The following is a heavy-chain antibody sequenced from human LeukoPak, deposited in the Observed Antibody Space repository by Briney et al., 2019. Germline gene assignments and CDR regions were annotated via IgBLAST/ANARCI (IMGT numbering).Heavy chain of an antibody. CDR1: GFTFSDYY. CDR2: ISGSGGST. J-gene: IGHJ4*02. Sequence: PGGSLRLSCAASGFTFSDYYMSWIRQAPGKGLEWVSAISGSGGSTYYADSVKGRFTISRDNSKNTLYLQMNSLRAEDTAVYYCATGDYSNFYPEFDYWGQGTLVTVSS. V-gene: IGHV3-23*01. CDR3: ATGDYSNFYPEFDY. D-gene: IGHD4-11*01.